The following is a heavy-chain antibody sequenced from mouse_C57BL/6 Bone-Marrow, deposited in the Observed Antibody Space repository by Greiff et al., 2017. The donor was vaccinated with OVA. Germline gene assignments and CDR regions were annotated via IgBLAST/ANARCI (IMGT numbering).Heavy chain of an antibody. CDR2: IWSGGST. CDR3: ARNCNYGGVDY. J-gene: IGHJ2*01. CDR1: GFSLTSYG. Sequence: VQVVESGPGLVQPSQSLSITCTVSGFSLTSYGVHWVRQSPGKGLEWLGVIWSGGSTDYNAALISRLSISKDNSKSQVFFKMNSLQTDDAAIYYCARNCNYGGVDYWGQGTTLTVSS. V-gene: IGHV2-2*01. D-gene: IGHD1-1*02.